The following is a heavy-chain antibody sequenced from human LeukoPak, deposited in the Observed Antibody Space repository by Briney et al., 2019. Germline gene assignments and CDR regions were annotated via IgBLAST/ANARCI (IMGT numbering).Heavy chain of an antibody. CDR1: GDSISNYY. V-gene: IGHV4-59*01. CDR3: ARERLYQLRPWYFDL. Sequence: PSETLSLTCTVSGDSISNYYWTWIRQPPGKGLEWIGYINDSGNTNYNPSLKSRVTISADTSKNQFSLRLSSVTAADTAVYYCARERLYQLRPWYFDLWGRGTLVTVSS. CDR2: INDSGNT. D-gene: IGHD2-2*01. J-gene: IGHJ2*01.